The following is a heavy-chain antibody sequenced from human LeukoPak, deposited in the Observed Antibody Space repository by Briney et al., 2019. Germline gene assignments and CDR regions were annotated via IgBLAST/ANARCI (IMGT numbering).Heavy chain of an antibody. CDR1: GFTFSNYY. Sequence: GGSLRLSCAASGFTFSNYYMSWVRQAPGKGLEWVANIKVDGSQKHYVDSVKGRFTISRDNAKNSLYLQMNSLRAEDTAVYYCARVGNYYYYYMDVWGKGTTVTVSS. CDR2: IKVDGSQK. D-gene: IGHD2/OR15-2a*01. J-gene: IGHJ6*03. V-gene: IGHV3-7*01. CDR3: ARVGNYYYYYMDV.